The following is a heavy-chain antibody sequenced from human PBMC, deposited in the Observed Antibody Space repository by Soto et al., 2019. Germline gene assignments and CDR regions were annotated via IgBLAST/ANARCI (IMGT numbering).Heavy chain of an antibody. CDR2: INPGGSIT. D-gene: IGHD2-8*01. Sequence: EQLVESGGGLVQPGGSLRLSCAASGFTFSSYWMHWVRQAPGKGLVWVSRINPGGSITAYADSVKGRFTISRDNAKNTLYLQMNTLRSDDTAVYYCARVPTGKYGVWNYWGQGTLVTVSS. CDR3: ARVPTGKYGVWNY. CDR1: GFTFSSYW. J-gene: IGHJ4*02. V-gene: IGHV3-74*01.